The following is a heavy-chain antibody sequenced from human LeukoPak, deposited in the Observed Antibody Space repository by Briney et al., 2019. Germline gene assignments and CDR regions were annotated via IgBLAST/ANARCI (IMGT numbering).Heavy chain of an antibody. D-gene: IGHD6-19*01. CDR1: GYTFTTYD. Sequence: ASVKVSCKASGYTFTTYDINWVRQATGQGLEWMGWMNPNSGNTGYTQKFQGRVTMTRNTSMSTAYMELSSLRSGDTAVYYCARGRGSGHKENWFDPWGQGTLVTVSS. CDR3: ARGRGSGHKENWFDP. V-gene: IGHV1-8*01. CDR2: MNPNSGNT. J-gene: IGHJ5*02.